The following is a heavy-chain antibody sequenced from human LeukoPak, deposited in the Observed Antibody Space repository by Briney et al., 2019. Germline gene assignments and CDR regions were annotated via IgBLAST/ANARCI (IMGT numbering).Heavy chain of an antibody. CDR2: ISYTGST. CDR1: GGSISSSSYY. CDR3: AREWRGSYFSY. Sequence: SETLSLTCTVSGGSISSSSYYWGWIRQPPGKGLEWIGSISYTGSTNYNPSLKSRVTMSVDTSKNQFSLELSSVTAADTAVYYCAREWRGSYFSYWGQGTLVTVSS. V-gene: IGHV4-39*07. J-gene: IGHJ4*02. D-gene: IGHD3-16*01.